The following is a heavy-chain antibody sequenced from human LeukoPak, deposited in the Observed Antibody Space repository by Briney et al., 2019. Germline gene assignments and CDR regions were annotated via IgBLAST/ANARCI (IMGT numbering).Heavy chain of an antibody. V-gene: IGHV4-4*07. J-gene: IGHJ4*02. CDR2: IYTSGST. CDR1: GGSISSYY. CDR3: ARAARYYETSNFDY. Sequence: PSETLSLTCTVSGGSISSYYWSWIRQPAGKGLEWLGRIYTSGSTNYNPSLKSRVTMSVDTSKNQFSLKLSSVTAADTAVYYCARAARYYETSNFDYWGQGTLVTVSS. D-gene: IGHD3-22*01.